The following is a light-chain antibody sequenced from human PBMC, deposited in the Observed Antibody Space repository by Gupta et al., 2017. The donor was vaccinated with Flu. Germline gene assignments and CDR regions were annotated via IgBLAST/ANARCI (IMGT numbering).Light chain of an antibody. Sequence: VVMPQSPLSLPVTLGQPASISCRSSQSLVYSDGNTYLNWFQQSPGQSPRRLIYKVSNRDSGDTDRVSGSGSDTDFTLKISRGEDEDVGVYDHMYGKHLHPFGRGTKLEIK. J-gene: IGKJ2*01. CDR2: KVS. V-gene: IGKV2-30*01. CDR1: QSLVYSDGNTY. CDR3: MYGKHLHP.